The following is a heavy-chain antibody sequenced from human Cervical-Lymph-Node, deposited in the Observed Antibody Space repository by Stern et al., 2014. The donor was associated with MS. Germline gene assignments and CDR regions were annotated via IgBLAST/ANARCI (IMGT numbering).Heavy chain of an antibody. CDR3: ARVTGRGTRQNWFDS. CDR1: GASMSSKY. V-gene: IGHV4-59*01. D-gene: IGHD1-26*01. CDR2: IYSDGST. Sequence: VQLQESGPGLVKPSETVSLTCTVSGASMSSKYWNWIRQSPGKGLEWIGYIYSDGSTNYNPSLKSRVIISLDTSTNQFSLSLTSVSAADTAVYYCARVTGRGTRQNWFDSWGQGTLVTVSS. J-gene: IGHJ5*01.